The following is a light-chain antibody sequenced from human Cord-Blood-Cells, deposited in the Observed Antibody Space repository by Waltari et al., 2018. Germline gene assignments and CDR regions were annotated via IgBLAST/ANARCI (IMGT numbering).Light chain of an antibody. J-gene: IGKJ4*01. CDR3: QQSYSTLT. CDR2: AAS. V-gene: IGKV1-39*01. CDR1: QSISSY. Sequence: IQMTQSPSSLSASVGGRVNITCRASQSISSYLNWYQQKPGKAPKLLIYAASSLQSGVPSRFSGSGSGTDFTLTISSLQPEDFATYYCQQSYSTLTFGGGTKVEIK.